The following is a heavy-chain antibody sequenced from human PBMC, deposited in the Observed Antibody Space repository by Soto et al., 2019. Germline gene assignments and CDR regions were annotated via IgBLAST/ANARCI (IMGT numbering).Heavy chain of an antibody. J-gene: IGHJ6*02. D-gene: IGHD1-26*01. CDR1: GFTFSNAW. V-gene: IGHV3-15*07. CDR2: IKSKTDGGTT. CDR3: TTGFSAETGSSDYYYYGMDV. Sequence: GGSLRLSCAASGFTFSNAWMNWVRQAPGKGLEWVGRIKSKTDGGTTDYAAPVKGRFTISRDDSKNTLYLQMNSLKTEDTAVYYCTTGFSAETGSSDYYYYGMDVWGQGTTVTVSS.